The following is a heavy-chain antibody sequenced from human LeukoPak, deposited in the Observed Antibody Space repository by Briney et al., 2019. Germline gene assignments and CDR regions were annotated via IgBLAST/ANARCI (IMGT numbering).Heavy chain of an antibody. CDR1: GYTFTGYY. J-gene: IGHJ4*02. Sequence: ASVKVSCKASGYTFTGYYMHWVRQAPGQGLEWMGWINPNSGGTNYAQKFQGRVTVTRDTSISTAYMELSRLRSDDTAVYYCARAVAVAVPGPDYWGQGTLVTVSS. CDR2: INPNSGGT. V-gene: IGHV1-2*02. D-gene: IGHD6-19*01. CDR3: ARAVAVAVPGPDY.